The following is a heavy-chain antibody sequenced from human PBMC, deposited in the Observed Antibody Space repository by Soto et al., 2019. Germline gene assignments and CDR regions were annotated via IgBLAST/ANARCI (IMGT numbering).Heavy chain of an antibody. CDR1: GGSISSYY. Sequence: QVQLQESGPGLVKPSETLSLTCTVSGGSISSYYWSWIRRPPGKGLEWLGYVYSSGATNYNPSLKSRVTISVDTSKNQFSLKLTSVTAADTAVYYCARHPAYCSGGICNTDYWGQGTLVTVSS. CDR2: VYSSGAT. CDR3: ARHPAYCSGGICNTDY. J-gene: IGHJ4*02. D-gene: IGHD2-15*01. V-gene: IGHV4-59*08.